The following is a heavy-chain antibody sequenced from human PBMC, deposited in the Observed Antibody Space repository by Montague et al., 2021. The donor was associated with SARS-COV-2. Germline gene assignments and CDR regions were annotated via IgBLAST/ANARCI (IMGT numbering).Heavy chain of an antibody. Sequence: SLRLSCAASGFTFSSYSMNWVRQAPGKGLEWVAVIWYDGSNKYYADSVKGRFTISRDNSKNTLYLQMNSLRAEDTAVYYCARSVSYYYGMDVWGQGTTVTVSS. J-gene: IGHJ6*02. V-gene: IGHV3-33*08. CDR2: IWYDGSNK. CDR3: ARSVSYYYGMDV. CDR1: GFTFSSYS.